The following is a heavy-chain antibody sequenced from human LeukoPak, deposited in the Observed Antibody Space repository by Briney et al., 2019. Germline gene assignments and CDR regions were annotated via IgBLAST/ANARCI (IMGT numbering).Heavy chain of an antibody. D-gene: IGHD1-1*01. CDR3: AREVERRLDY. CDR2: IYYSGST. J-gene: IGHJ4*02. Sequence: TLSLTCTVSGGSISSGGYYWSWIRQHPGKGLEWFGYIYYSGSTYYNQSLKSRVTISVDTSKNQFSLKLSSVTAADTAVYYCAREVERRLDYWGQGTLVTVSS. CDR1: GGSISSGGYY. V-gene: IGHV4-31*03.